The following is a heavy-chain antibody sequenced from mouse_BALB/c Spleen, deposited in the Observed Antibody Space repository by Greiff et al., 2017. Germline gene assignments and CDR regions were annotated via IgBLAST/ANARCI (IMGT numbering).Heavy chain of an antibody. V-gene: IGHV1-69*02. CDR3: ARKDFFAY. Sequence: VQLQESGAELVKPGASVKLSCKASGYTFTSYWMHWVKQRPGQGLEWIGEIDPSDSYTNYNQKFKGKATLTVDKSSSTAYMQLSSLTSEDSAVYYCARKDFFAYWGQGTLVTVSA. J-gene: IGHJ3*01. CDR2: IDPSDSYT. CDR1: GYTFTSYW.